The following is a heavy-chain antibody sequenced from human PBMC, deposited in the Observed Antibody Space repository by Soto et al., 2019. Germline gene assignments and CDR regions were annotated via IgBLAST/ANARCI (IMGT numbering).Heavy chain of an antibody. J-gene: IGHJ4*02. Sequence: QVQLQQWGAGLLKPSETLSLTCAVYGGSFSGYYWSWIRQPPGKGLEWIGEINHSGSTNYNPSLKSRVTISVDPSKHQFSLKLSSVTAADTAVYYCARARRDYDSSSPRWDYWGQGTLVTVSS. D-gene: IGHD6-6*01. CDR1: GGSFSGYY. CDR3: ARARRDYDSSSPRWDY. V-gene: IGHV4-34*01. CDR2: INHSGST.